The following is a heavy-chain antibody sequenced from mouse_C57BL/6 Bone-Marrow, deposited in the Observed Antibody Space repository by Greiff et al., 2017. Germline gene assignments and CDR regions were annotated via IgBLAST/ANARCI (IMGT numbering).Heavy chain of an antibody. CDR3: ARHEWLLWYFDV. Sequence: EVQRVESGGDLVKPGGSLKLSCAASGFTFSSYGMSWVRQTPDKRLEWVATISSGGSYTYYPDSVKGRFTISRDNAKNTLYLQMSSLKSEDTAMYYCARHEWLLWYFDVWGTGTTVTVSS. D-gene: IGHD2-3*01. CDR1: GFTFSSYG. J-gene: IGHJ1*03. CDR2: ISSGGSYT. V-gene: IGHV5-6*01.